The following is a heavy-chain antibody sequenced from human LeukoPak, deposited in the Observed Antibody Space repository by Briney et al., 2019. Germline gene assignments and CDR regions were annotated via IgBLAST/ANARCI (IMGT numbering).Heavy chain of an antibody. CDR2: INHSGNT. CDR3: ARGSAASIFGVVIRRFWFDP. J-gene: IGHJ5*02. V-gene: IGHV4-34*01. Sequence: SETLSLTCAVFGGSFSDYYWSWIRQPPGKGLEWIGEINHSGNTNYNPSLKSRVTISVDTSKNQFSLKLSSVTAADTAVYYCARGSAASIFGVVIRRFWFDPWGQGTLVTVSS. D-gene: IGHD3-3*01. CDR1: GGSFSDYY.